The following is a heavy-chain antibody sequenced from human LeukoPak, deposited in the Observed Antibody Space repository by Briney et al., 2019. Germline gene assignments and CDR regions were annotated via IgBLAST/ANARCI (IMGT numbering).Heavy chain of an antibody. CDR3: ARDPVLLWFGELSHTQPHYFDY. J-gene: IGHJ4*02. Sequence: GASVKVSCKASGYTFTSYGISWVRQAPGQGLEWMGWISAYNGNTNYAQKLQGRVTMTTDTSTSTAYMELRSLRSDDTAVYYCARDPVLLWFGELSHTQPHYFDYWGQGTLVTVSS. CDR1: GYTFTSYG. CDR2: ISAYNGNT. V-gene: IGHV1-18*01. D-gene: IGHD3-10*01.